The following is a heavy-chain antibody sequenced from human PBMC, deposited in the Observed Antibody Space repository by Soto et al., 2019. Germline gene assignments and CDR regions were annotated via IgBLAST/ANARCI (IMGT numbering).Heavy chain of an antibody. D-gene: IGHD3-16*01. CDR2: IYYSGST. CDR1: GGSISSYY. CDR3: ARGGPSLFEDV. Sequence: SETLSLTCTVSGGSISSYYWSWIRQPPGKGLEWIGYIYYSGSTNYNPSLKSRVTISVDTSKNQFSLKLSSVTAADTAVYYCARGGPSLFEDVWGKGTTVTVSS. V-gene: IGHV4-59*01. J-gene: IGHJ6*04.